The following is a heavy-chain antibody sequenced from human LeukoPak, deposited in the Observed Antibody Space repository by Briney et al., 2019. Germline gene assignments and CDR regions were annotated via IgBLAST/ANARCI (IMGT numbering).Heavy chain of an antibody. D-gene: IGHD6-13*01. V-gene: IGHV3-21*01. J-gene: IGHJ6*02. CDR2: ISTGSSYI. CDR1: GFTFSSYS. CDR3: AKDITQYSSSWYYYYYYGMDV. Sequence: GGSLRLSCAASGFTFSSYSMNWVRQAPGKGLEWVSSISTGSSYIYYADSVKGRFTISRDNAKNSLYLQMNSLRAEDTAVYYCAKDITQYSSSWYYYYYYGMDVWGQGTTVTVSS.